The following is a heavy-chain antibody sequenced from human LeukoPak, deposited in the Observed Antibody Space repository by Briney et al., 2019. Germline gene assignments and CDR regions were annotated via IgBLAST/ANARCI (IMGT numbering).Heavy chain of an antibody. CDR1: GYTLTGYY. J-gene: IGHJ4*02. Sequence: GASVKVSCKASGYTLTGYYMHWVRQAPGQGLEWMGWIDPNSGGTNYAQKFQGRVTMTRDTSISTAYMVLNRLRSDDTAVYYCAREYYYGSGNYYNRIDYWGQGTLVTVSS. V-gene: IGHV1-2*02. D-gene: IGHD3-10*01. CDR3: AREYYYGSGNYYNRIDY. CDR2: IDPNSGGT.